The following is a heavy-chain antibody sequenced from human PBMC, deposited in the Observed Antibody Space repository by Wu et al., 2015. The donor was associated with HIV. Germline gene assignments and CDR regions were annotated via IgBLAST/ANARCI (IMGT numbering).Heavy chain of an antibody. V-gene: IGHV1-18*04. D-gene: IGHD2-2*01. CDR2: ISTYNGNT. CDR3: ARLGPPCSTSTCYYHFDY. CDR1: GYTFTGYY. Sequence: QVHLVQSGAEVKKPGASVKVSCKASGYTFTGYYMYWVRQAPGQGLEWMGWISTYNGNTNYAQKFQGRVTMTTDTSTTTAYMELRSLRSDDTALYYCARLGPPCSTSTCYYHFDYWGQGTVVTVSS. J-gene: IGHJ4*02.